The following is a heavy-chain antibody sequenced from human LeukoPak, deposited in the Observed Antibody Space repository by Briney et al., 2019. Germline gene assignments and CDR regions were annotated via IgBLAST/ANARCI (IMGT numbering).Heavy chain of an antibody. CDR2: ISGSGHNT. Sequence: PGGSLRLSCAASVYTFSRFSINWVRQAPGKGLEGVSAISGSGHNTYYADSVKGRFTISRDNSKNTVYLQMNSLRAEDTALYYCAKWREGTMVYFDYWGQGTLVTVSS. CDR3: AKWREGTMVYFDY. D-gene: IGHD3-10*01. J-gene: IGHJ4*02. CDR1: VYTFSRFS. V-gene: IGHV3-23*01.